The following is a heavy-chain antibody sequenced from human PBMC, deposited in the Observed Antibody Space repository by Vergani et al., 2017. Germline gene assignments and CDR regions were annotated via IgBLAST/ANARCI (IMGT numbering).Heavy chain of an antibody. CDR2: IYYSGST. CDR1: GGSISSGGYY. J-gene: IGHJ4*02. CDR3: ARAPYDFWSGYSFYFDY. D-gene: IGHD3-3*01. Sequence: QVQLQESGPGLVKPSQTLSLTCTVSGGSISSGGYYWSWIRQHPGKGLEWIGYIYYSGSTYYNPSLKSRVTISIDTSKNQSSLKLSSVTAADTAVYYCARAPYDFWSGYSFYFDYWGQGTLVTVSS. V-gene: IGHV4-31*03.